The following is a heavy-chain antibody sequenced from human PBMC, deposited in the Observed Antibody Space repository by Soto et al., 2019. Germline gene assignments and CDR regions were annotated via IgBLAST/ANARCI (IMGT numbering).Heavy chain of an antibody. Sequence: EVRLVESGGGLVKPGGSLRLSCAASEFNFRSHSMNWVRQAPRKGLEWVSSISRSNSYIYYADSVKGRFTISRDNAKNSLYLQMNSLSTKDTAVYYCARASSTQDYYYYYMDVWGKGTTVTVSS. V-gene: IGHV3-21*01. CDR2: ISRSNSYI. D-gene: IGHD2-2*01. CDR3: ARASSTQDYYYYYMDV. CDR1: EFNFRSHS. J-gene: IGHJ6*03.